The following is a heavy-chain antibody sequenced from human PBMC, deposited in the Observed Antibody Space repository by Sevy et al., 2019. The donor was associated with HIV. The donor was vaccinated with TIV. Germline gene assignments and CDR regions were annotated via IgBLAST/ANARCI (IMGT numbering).Heavy chain of an antibody. J-gene: IGHJ4*02. CDR2: IYYSGST. CDR3: ERHGGGYDY. CDR1: GGSISSSSYY. V-gene: IGHV4-39*01. D-gene: IGHD1-1*01. Sequence: SETLSLTCTVSGGSISSSSYYWGWIRQPPGKGLEWIGSIYYSGSTYYNPSLKSRVTISVDTSKNQFSLKLSSVTAADTAVYYCERHGGGYDYWGQGTLVTVSS.